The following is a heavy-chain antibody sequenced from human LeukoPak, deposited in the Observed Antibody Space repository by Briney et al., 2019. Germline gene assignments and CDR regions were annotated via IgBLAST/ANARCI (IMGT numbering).Heavy chain of an antibody. CDR1: GFXLTDHY. Sequence: GASVTVSCKTSGFXLTDHYMHWLRQAPGQGLEWMGWVNGKRGDTNYAQQFQDRVLMTRDTSINTIYMELTRLTTDDTATYYCARDFSWGPDCWGQGTLVTVSS. CDR3: ARDFSWGPDC. D-gene: IGHD7-27*01. V-gene: IGHV1-2*02. CDR2: VNGKRGDT. J-gene: IGHJ4*02.